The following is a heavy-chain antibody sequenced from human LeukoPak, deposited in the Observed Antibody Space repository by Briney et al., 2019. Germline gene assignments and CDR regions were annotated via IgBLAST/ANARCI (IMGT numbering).Heavy chain of an antibody. J-gene: IGHJ4*02. D-gene: IGHD3-16*01. CDR2: ISWNSGSI. V-gene: IGHV3-9*01. Sequence: GGSLRLSCAASGFTFDDYAMHWVRQAPGKGLEWVSGISWNSGSIGYADSVKGRFTISRDNAKNSLYLQMNSLRAEDTAVYYCAIISYPPADYVPFDYWGQGTLVTVSS. CDR1: GFTFDDYA. CDR3: AIISYPPADYVPFDY.